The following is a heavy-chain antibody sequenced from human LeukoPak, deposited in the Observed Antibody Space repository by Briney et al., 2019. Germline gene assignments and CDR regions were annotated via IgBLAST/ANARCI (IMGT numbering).Heavy chain of an antibody. CDR3: AREPWEQLSGMDV. V-gene: IGHV3-23*01. J-gene: IGHJ6*02. Sequence: GGSLRLSCAASGFTFSSYAMSWVRQAPGKGLEWVSAISGSGGSTYYADSVKGRFTISRDNAKNSLYLQMSSLRAEDTAVYYCAREPWEQLSGMDVWGQGTTVTVSS. CDR2: ISGSGGST. D-gene: IGHD1-26*01. CDR1: GFTFSSYA.